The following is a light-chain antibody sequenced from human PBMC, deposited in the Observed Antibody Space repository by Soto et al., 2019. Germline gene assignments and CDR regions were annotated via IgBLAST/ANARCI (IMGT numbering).Light chain of an antibody. CDR1: QSISSW. CDR2: KAS. J-gene: IGKJ1*01. Sequence: DIQMTQSPSTLSASVGDRVTITCRASQSISSWLAWYQQKPGKAPKLLIYKASNLESGVPSRFGGSGSGTEFILTISSLQPDDFATYYCQQYNSYSTFGQGTKVETK. V-gene: IGKV1-5*03. CDR3: QQYNSYST.